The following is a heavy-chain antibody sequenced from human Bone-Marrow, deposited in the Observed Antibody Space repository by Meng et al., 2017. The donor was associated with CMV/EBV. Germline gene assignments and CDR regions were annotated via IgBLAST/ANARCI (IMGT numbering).Heavy chain of an antibody. J-gene: IGHJ4*02. Sequence: LSLTFSVSCGSISSGSYHWGWFRQPAGKGLEWIGRIYTSGNTNYNPSLKSRVTISADTSKNQFSLKLASVTAADTAVYYCAREMDYWGQGTLVAVSS. V-gene: IGHV4-61*02. CDR3: AREMDY. CDR2: IYTSGNT. CDR1: CGSISSGSYH.